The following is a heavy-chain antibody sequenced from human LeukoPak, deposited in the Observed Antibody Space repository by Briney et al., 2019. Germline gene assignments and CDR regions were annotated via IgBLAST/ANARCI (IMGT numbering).Heavy chain of an antibody. J-gene: IGHJ5*02. CDR1: GLAVSTSV. D-gene: IGHD6-6*01. CDR2: IKDADAKP. Sequence: GGSLRLSCATSGLAVSTSVIYWFRQAPGKGLEWVSDIKDADAKPSYADSVKGRFTISRDNSKNTVYLEMNSLRAEDTAVYYCAKEFGSSSQGWFDPWGQGTLVTVSS. V-gene: IGHV3-23*01. CDR3: AKEFGSSSQGWFDP.